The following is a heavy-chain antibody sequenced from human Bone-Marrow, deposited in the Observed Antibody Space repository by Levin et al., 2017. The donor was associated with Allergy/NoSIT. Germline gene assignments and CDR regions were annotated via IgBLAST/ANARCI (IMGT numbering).Heavy chain of an antibody. D-gene: IGHD3-3*01. CDR3: ARGRGMVFGVVIIGGYYYYYGMDV. CDR2: MNPNSGNT. Sequence: ASVKVSCKASGYTFTSYDINWVRQATGQGLEWMGWMNPNSGNTGYAQKFQGRVTMTRNTSISTAYMELSSLRSEDTAVYYCARGRGMVFGVVIIGGYYYYYGMDVWGQGTTVTVSS. J-gene: IGHJ6*02. CDR1: GYTFTSYD. V-gene: IGHV1-8*01.